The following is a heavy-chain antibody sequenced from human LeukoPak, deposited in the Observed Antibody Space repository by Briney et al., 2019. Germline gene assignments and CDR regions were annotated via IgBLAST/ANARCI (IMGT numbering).Heavy chain of an antibody. CDR2: IYYSGNT. V-gene: IGHV4-39*01. CDR1: GGTMRRDTEY. Sequence: PSETLSLTCSVSGGTMRRDTEYWGWIRQPPGGGQEWIGNIYYSGNTYYNPSRKSRVPISVDTSKKQFSLKLTSVTATDTPLYYCGTYYCGGDCYSGYFEYRGQGTLVTVSS. D-gene: IGHD2-21*02. CDR3: GTYYCGGDCYSGYFEY. J-gene: IGHJ4*02.